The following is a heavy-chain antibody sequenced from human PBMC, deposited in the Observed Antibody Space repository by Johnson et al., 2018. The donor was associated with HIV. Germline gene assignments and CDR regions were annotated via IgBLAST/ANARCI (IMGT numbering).Heavy chain of an antibody. CDR1: GFPFRSYG. J-gene: IGHJ3*01. CDR2: IRYDGSDK. D-gene: IGHD2-21*02. V-gene: IGHV3-30*02. CDR3: AKDCGGDCYSWLFAFDF. Sequence: QVQLVESGGGVVQPGGSLRLSCSASGFPFRSYGMDWVRQAPGKGLEWVAFIRYDGSDKYNVDSVKGRFTISRDNSKNTLYLQMNSLRAEDTAVYYCAKDCGGDCYSWLFAFDFWGHGTMVTVSS.